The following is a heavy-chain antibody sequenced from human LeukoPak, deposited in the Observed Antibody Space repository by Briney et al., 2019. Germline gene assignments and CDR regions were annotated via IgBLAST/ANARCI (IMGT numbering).Heavy chain of an antibody. CDR2: VYHSGST. CDR1: GGSISSSNW. J-gene: IGHJ4*02. D-gene: IGHD3-22*01. CDR3: ARNRRDSSGYYYVRSYFDY. Sequence: SETLSLTCAVSGGSISSSNWWSWVRQPPGKGLEWIGEVYHSGSTNYNPSLKSRVTISVDKSKNQFSLKLSSVTAADTAVYYCARNRRDSSGYYYVRSYFDYWGQGTLVTVSS. V-gene: IGHV4-4*02.